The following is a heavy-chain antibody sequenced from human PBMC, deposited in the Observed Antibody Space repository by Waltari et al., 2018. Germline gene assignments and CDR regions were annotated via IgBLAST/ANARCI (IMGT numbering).Heavy chain of an antibody. CDR3: ARHLTTGGMDV. CDR1: DFTVSSYG. J-gene: IGHJ6*02. V-gene: IGHV3-30*03. D-gene: IGHD3-22*01. CDR2: ISYDGSNK. Sequence: QVQLVESGGGVVQPGRSLRLFCAASDFTVSSYGMHWVRQAPGTGLEWVAVISYDGSNKYYADSVKGRFTISRDNSKNTLYLQMNSLRAEDTAVYYCARHLTTGGMDVWGQGTTVTVSS.